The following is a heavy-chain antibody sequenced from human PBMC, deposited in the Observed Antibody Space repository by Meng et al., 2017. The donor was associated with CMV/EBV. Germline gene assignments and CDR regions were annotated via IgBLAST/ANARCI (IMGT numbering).Heavy chain of an antibody. D-gene: IGHD2-2*01. CDR1: GGSISSYY. J-gene: IGHJ4*02. CDR2: IYYNGST. CDR3: ARGIYCSSTSCYSDYFDY. Sequence: GSLRLSCTVSGGSISSYYWSWIRQPPGKGLEWIGYIYYNGSTNYNPSLKSRVTISVDTSKNQFSLKLSSVTAADTAVYYCARGIYCSSTSCYSDYFDYWGQGTLVTVSS. V-gene: IGHV4-59*01.